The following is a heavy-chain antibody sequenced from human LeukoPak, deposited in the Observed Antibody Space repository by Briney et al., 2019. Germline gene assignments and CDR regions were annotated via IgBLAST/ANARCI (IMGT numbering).Heavy chain of an antibody. CDR1: GGSISSSGYS. D-gene: IGHD5-12*01. J-gene: IGHJ4*02. CDR3: ARGRPEGWLPFYSFNY. V-gene: IGHV4-39*01. CDR2: IYYSGST. Sequence: SETLSLTCTVSGGSISSSGYSWGWIRQPPGKGLEWIGSIYYSGSTYYNPSLKSRVTISVDTSKNQFSLKLSSVTAADTAVYYCARGRPEGWLPFYSFNYWGQGTLVTVSS.